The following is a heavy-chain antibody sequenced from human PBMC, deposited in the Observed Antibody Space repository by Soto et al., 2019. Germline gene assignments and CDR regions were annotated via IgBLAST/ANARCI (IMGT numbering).Heavy chain of an antibody. Sequence: SPTLSLTCAISGDSVSSNTAAWNWIRSSPSRGLEWLGRTYYRSNWRHDYAVSVKSRITVNPDTSKNHFSLQLNSVTPDDTAVYSCARGVAGTGFDLWGQGTLVTASS. D-gene: IGHD6-19*01. J-gene: IGHJ4*02. CDR3: ARGVAGTGFDL. CDR2: TYYRSNWRH. V-gene: IGHV6-1*01. CDR1: GDSVSSNTAA.